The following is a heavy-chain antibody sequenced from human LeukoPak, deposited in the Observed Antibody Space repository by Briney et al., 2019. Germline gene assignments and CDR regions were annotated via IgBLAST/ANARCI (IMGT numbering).Heavy chain of an antibody. V-gene: IGHV3-11*06. Sequence: PGGSLRLSCAASGFTFSDSYMSWIRQTPGKGLEWISYISSSSSYTNYADSGKGRFTISRDNAKNSLYLQMNSLRAEDTAVYYCARDKGIVVVITGDTDAFDIWGQGTMVTVSS. CDR2: ISSSSSYT. D-gene: IGHD3-22*01. J-gene: IGHJ3*02. CDR1: GFTFSDSY. CDR3: ARDKGIVVVITGDTDAFDI.